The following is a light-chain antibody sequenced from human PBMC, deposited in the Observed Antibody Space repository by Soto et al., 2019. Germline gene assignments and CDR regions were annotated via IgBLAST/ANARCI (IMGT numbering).Light chain of an antibody. J-gene: IGKJ1*01. CDR2: GAS. V-gene: IGKV1D-8*01. CDR3: QQYYSLPRT. Sequence: VIWMTQSPSLVSASAGDRVTISCRMSQGIRNYLAWYQQKPGKAPDLLIYGASTLRSGVPSRFSGSGSGTEFTLTISSLQSEDFATYYCQQYYSLPRTFGQATKVEIK. CDR1: QGIRNY.